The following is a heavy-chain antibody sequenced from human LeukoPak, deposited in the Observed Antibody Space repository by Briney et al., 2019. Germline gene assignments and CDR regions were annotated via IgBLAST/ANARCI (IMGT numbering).Heavy chain of an antibody. J-gene: IGHJ5*02. CDR3: ARHLWDPYNWFDP. Sequence: SETLSLTCTVSGGSISSYYWSWIRQPPGKGLEWIGYIYYSGSTNYNPSLKSRVTISVDTSKNQFSLKLSSVTAADTAVYYCARHLWDPYNWFDPWGQGTLVTVSS. V-gene: IGHV4-59*08. D-gene: IGHD1-26*01. CDR1: GGSISSYY. CDR2: IYYSGST.